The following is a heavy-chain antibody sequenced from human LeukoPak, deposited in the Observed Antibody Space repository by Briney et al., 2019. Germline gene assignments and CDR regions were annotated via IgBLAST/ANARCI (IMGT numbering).Heavy chain of an antibody. Sequence: GGSLRLSCAASGFTFSTYAMSWVRQAPGKGLEWVSVISSTGGSTFYADSVKGRFTISRDNSKNTLFLQMNSLRAEDTAVYYCESVDKFDYWGQGTLVTVSS. D-gene: IGHD5-12*01. J-gene: IGHJ4*02. CDR3: ESVDKFDY. V-gene: IGHV3-23*01. CDR2: ISSTGGST. CDR1: GFTFSTYA.